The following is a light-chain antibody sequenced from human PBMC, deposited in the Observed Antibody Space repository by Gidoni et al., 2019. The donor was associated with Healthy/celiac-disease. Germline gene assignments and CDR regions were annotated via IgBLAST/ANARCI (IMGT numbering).Light chain of an antibody. V-gene: IGLV2-23*02. CDR1: SSDVGSYNL. J-gene: IGLJ3*02. CDR2: EVS. Sequence: QSALTQPASVSGSPGPSIAISCTGTSSDVGSYNLVSWYQQHPGKAPKLMIYEVSKRPPGVSNRFSGSKSGNTASLTISGLQAEDEADYYCCSYAGSSTLEFGGGTKLTVL. CDR3: CSYAGSSTLE.